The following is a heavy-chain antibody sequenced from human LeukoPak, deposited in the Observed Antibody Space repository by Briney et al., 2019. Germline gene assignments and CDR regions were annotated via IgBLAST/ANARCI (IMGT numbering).Heavy chain of an antibody. J-gene: IGHJ4*02. V-gene: IGHV4-4*07. D-gene: IGHD5-18*01. Sequence: SETLSLTCTVSGGSISSYYWSWIRQPAGKGREWIGRIYTSGSTNYNPSLKSRVTMSVDTSKNQFSLKLSSVTAADTAVYYCASERLGGYSYGLNFDYWGQGTLVTVSS. CDR2: IYTSGST. CDR3: ASERLGGYSYGLNFDY. CDR1: GGSISSYY.